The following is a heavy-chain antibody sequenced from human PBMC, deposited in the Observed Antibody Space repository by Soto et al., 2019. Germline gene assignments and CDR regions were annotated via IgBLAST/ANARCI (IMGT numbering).Heavy chain of an antibody. V-gene: IGHV4-59*01. CDR1: GTSLSSCY. CDR2: IQYSGTT. D-gene: IGHD2-8*01. Sequence: SETLSLPFPVSGTSLSSCYWSWIRQPPGKGLEWIADIQYSGTTNSNPSLVMRVTLSVETSKNRCSLKMTSVTASERAMYFCARYNSYAIYXWGRGTLFTVSX. J-gene: IGHJ4*02. CDR3: ARYNSYAIYX.